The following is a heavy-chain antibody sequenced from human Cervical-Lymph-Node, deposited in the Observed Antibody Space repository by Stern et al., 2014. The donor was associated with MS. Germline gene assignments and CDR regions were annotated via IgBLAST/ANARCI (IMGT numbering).Heavy chain of an antibody. V-gene: IGHV4-30-2*01. CDR3: ARVVRFLEWVPFDP. Sequence: QLQLQESGSGLVRPSQTLSLTCTVSGGSVSSGGYTWSWLRPPPGKGLEWIGYIYEDESSYYNPSLKSPVTISIDRSKNQFSLRLSSMTAADTALYYCARVVRFLEWVPFDPWGQGILVTVSS. D-gene: IGHD3-3*01. CDR2: IYEDESS. J-gene: IGHJ5*02. CDR1: GGSVSSGGYT.